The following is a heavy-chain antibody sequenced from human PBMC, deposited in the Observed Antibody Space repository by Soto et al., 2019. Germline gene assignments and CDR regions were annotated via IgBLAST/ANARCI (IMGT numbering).Heavy chain of an antibody. CDR2: ISSSSSYT. CDR3: ARVDSSSWPDY. CDR1: GFTFSDYY. Sequence: GGSLRLSCAASGFTFSDYYMSWIRQAPGKGLEWVPYISSSSSYTNYADSVKGRFTISRDNAKNSLYLQMNSLRAEDTAVYYCARVDSSSWPDYWGQGTLVTVSS. D-gene: IGHD6-13*01. J-gene: IGHJ4*02. V-gene: IGHV3-11*06.